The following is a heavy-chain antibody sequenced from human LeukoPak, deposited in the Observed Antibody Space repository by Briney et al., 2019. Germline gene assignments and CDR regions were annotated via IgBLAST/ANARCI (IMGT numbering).Heavy chain of an antibody. CDR1: GFIFSSYS. D-gene: IGHD6-19*01. J-gene: IGHJ1*01. V-gene: IGHV3-21*01. CDR2: ISSGSSYI. Sequence: GGSLRLSCAASGFIFSSYSMNWVRQAPGKGLAWVSSISSGSSYIYYADSVKGRFTISRDNAKNSLYLQMNSLRAEDTAVYYCASDSSGWYQYFQHWGQGTLVTVSS. CDR3: ASDSSGWYQYFQH.